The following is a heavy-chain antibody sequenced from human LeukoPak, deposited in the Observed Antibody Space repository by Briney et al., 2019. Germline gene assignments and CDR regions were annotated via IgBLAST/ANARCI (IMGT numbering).Heavy chain of an antibody. J-gene: IGHJ4*02. Sequence: SVKVSCKASGGTFSSYAISWVRQAPGQGLEWMGGIIPIFGTANYAQKFQGRVTITTDESTSTAYMELSSLRSDDTAVYYCARVTSAAMRNYYFDYWGQGTLVTVSS. V-gene: IGHV1-69*05. CDR2: IIPIFGTA. CDR1: GGTFSSYA. CDR3: ARVTSAAMRNYYFDY. D-gene: IGHD2-2*01.